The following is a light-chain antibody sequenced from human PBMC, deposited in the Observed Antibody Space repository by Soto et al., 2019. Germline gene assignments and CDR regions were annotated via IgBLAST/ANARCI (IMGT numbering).Light chain of an antibody. Sequence: QSALTQPASVSGSPGQSITISCTGTSSDIGANNFVSWYQQHPGTAPKVLIYEVTNRPSGISNRFSGSKSGNTASLTISGLRAEDEADYYCNSYTNTGARVFGGGTKVTVL. V-gene: IGLV2-14*03. CDR3: NSYTNTGARV. CDR2: EVT. CDR1: SSDIGANNF. J-gene: IGLJ2*01.